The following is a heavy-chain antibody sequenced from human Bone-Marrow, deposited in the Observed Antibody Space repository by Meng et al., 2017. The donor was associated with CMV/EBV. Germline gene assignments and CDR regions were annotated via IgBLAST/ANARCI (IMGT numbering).Heavy chain of an antibody. Sequence: GESLKISCAASGFTFRNAWMNWVRQAPGKGLEWVSVIYGATTSTYYADSVKGRFTISRDDSKNTLYLQMNSLRVEDTAVYYCAKGGARSNSWYMDYWGQGTLVTVSS. D-gene: IGHD6-13*01. V-gene: IGHV3-23*03. CDR3: AKGGARSNSWYMDY. CDR2: IYGATTST. J-gene: IGHJ4*02. CDR1: GFTFRNAW.